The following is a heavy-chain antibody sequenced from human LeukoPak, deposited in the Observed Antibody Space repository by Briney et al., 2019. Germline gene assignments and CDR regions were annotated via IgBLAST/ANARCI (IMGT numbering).Heavy chain of an antibody. CDR2: IYYSGST. Sequence: SENLSLTCTVSGGSISSGGYYWSWIRQHPGKGLEWIGYIYYSGSTYYNPSLKSRVTISVDTSKNQFSLKLSSVTAADTAVYYCARIEIYGYYFDYWGQGTLVTVSS. D-gene: IGHD3-10*01. CDR1: GGSISSGGYY. J-gene: IGHJ4*02. CDR3: ARIEIYGYYFDY. V-gene: IGHV4-31*03.